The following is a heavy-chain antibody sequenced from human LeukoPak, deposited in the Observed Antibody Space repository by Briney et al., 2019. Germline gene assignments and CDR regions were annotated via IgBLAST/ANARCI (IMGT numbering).Heavy chain of an antibody. V-gene: IGHV3-7*03. D-gene: IGHD2-21*01. CDR3: ARTYFW. Sequence: GGSLRLSCAASGFTFSSYSMNWVRQAPGKGLEWVANIKQDGSEKYYVDSVKGRFTISRDNAKNSQYLQMNSLRAEDTAIYYCARTYFWWGQGTLVTVSS. CDR1: GFTFSSYS. CDR2: IKQDGSEK. J-gene: IGHJ4*02.